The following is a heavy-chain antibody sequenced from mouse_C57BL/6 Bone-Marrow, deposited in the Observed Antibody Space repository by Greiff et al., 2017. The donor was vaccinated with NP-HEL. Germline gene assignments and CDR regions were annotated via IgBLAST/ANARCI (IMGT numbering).Heavy chain of an antibody. D-gene: IGHD1-1*01. V-gene: IGHV1-61*01. CDR2: IYPSDSET. J-gene: IGHJ3*01. CDR3: ARGSLLPAY. Sequence: VQLQQPGAELVRPGSSVKLSCKASGYTFTSYWMDWVKQRPGQGLEWIGNIYPSDSETHYNQKFKDKATLTVDKSSSTAYMQLSSLTSEDSAVYYCARGSLLPAYWGQGTLVTVSA. CDR1: GYTFTSYW.